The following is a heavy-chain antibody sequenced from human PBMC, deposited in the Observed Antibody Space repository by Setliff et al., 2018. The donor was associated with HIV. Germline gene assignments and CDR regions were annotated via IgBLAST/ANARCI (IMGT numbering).Heavy chain of an antibody. D-gene: IGHD2-2*01. V-gene: IGHV3-23*01. CDR2: ISGSGGST. CDR1: GFTFSSYA. CDR3: AKDSEWDCSSTSCYAPIDY. J-gene: IGHJ4*02. Sequence: GSLRLSCAASGFTFSSYAMSWVRQAPGKGLEWVSAISGSGGSTYYADSVKGRFTISRDNSKNTLYLQMNSLRAEDTAVYYCAKDSEWDCSSTSCYAPIDYWGQGTLVTVSS.